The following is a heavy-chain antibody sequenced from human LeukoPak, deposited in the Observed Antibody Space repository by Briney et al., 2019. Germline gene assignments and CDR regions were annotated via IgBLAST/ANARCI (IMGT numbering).Heavy chain of an antibody. Sequence: GGSLRLSCAGSGFSLSTYAMSWVRQAPGKGPEWVSAISGAGGRTYYADSVKGRFTISRDNSKNTLYLQMDSLRAEDTAVYYCAKDRADNGDRLRFDPWGQGTLVTVSS. CDR2: ISGAGGRT. D-gene: IGHD4-17*01. J-gene: IGHJ5*02. V-gene: IGHV3-23*01. CDR3: AKDRADNGDRLRFDP. CDR1: GFSLSTYA.